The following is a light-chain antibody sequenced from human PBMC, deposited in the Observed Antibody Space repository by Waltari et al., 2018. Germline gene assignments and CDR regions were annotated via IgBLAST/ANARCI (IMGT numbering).Light chain of an antibody. J-gene: IGLJ3*02. Sequence: QSTLTQPASVSGSPGQSITISCTGTSSDVGGYNYVYWYQQYPGKAPKLIIYDVSHRPSGISNRFSASKSGITASLTISGLQAEDEADYFCCSFTRTSTWVFGGGTKLTVL. CDR2: DVS. CDR1: SSDVGGYNY. CDR3: CSFTRTSTWV. V-gene: IGLV2-14*01.